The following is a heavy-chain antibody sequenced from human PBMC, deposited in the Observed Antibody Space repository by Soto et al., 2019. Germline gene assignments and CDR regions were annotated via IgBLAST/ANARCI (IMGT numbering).Heavy chain of an antibody. J-gene: IGHJ4*02. Sequence: SETLSLTCTVSGGSISSGGYYWSWIRQHPGKGLEWIGYIYYSGSTYYNPSLKGRVTISVDTSKNQFSLKLSSVTAADTAVYYCAKGTYYYGSAPYYFDYWGQGTLVTVSS. CDR2: IYYSGST. CDR3: AKGTYYYGSAPYYFDY. D-gene: IGHD3-10*01. V-gene: IGHV4-31*03. CDR1: GGSISSGGYY.